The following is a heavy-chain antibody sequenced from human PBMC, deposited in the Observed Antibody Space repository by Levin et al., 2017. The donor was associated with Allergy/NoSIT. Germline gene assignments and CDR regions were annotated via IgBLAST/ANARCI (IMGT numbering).Heavy chain of an antibody. CDR3: ARIRSSSWYRAFDI. D-gene: IGHD6-13*01. CDR2: IYYSGST. V-gene: IGHV4-31*03. CDR1: GGSISSGGYY. J-gene: IGHJ3*02. Sequence: SETLSLTCTVSGGSISSGGYYWSWIRQHPGKGLEWIGYIYYSGSTYYNPSLKSRVTISVDTSKNQFSLKLSSVTAADTAVYYCARIRSSSWYRAFDIWGQGTMVTVSS.